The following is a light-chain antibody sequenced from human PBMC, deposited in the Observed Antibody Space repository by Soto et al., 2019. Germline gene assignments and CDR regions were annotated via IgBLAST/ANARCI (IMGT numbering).Light chain of an antibody. Sequence: QSVLTQPPSVSGAPGQRVTISCTGSSSNIGAVYAVHWYQQLPGTAPKLLIYRNNQRPSGVPDRFSGSKSGTSASLAISGLRSEDEADYYCAAWDDSLSGFYVFGTGTKVTVL. J-gene: IGLJ1*01. CDR2: RNN. CDR3: AAWDDSLSGFYV. CDR1: SSNIGAVYA. V-gene: IGLV1-47*01.